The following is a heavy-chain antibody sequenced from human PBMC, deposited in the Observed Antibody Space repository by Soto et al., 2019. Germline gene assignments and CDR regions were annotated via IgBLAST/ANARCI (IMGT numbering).Heavy chain of an antibody. V-gene: IGHV4-34*01. Sequence: QVQLQQWGAGLLKPSETLSLTCAVYGGSFSGYYWSWIRQPPGKGLGWMGEINHSGSTNYNPSLKSRVTISVDTSKSQFSLKLSSVAAADTAVYSCARGGYRYGFDYWGQGTLVTVSS. CDR1: GGSFSGYY. J-gene: IGHJ4*02. CDR3: ARGGYRYGFDY. D-gene: IGHD5-18*01. CDR2: INHSGST.